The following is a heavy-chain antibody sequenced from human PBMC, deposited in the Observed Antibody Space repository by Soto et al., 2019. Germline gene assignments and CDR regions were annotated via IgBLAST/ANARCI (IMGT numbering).Heavy chain of an antibody. CDR2: VSGNNGVS. Sequence: QVQLMQSGTEVKKPGASVTVSCKASGYTSADFGISWGRQAPGQGLEWMGWVSGNNGVSNPAPKVQGRITMTLDTSTGVSYMALRSLGSDDTAIYYCVRDQKYFRVNGNWFDSWGQGTLVSVSS. V-gene: IGHV1-18*04. CDR1: GYTSADFG. J-gene: IGHJ5*01. D-gene: IGHD2-2*01. CDR3: VRDQKYFRVNGNWFDS.